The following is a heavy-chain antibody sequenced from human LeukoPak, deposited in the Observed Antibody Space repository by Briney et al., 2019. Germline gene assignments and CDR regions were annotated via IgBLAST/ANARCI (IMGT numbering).Heavy chain of an antibody. J-gene: IGHJ4*02. CDR1: GYTLTELS. V-gene: IGHV1-24*01. D-gene: IGHD3-22*01. CDR2: FDPEDGET. Sequence: ASVKVSCKVSGYTLTELSMHWVRQAPGKGLEWMGGFDPEDGETIYAQKFQGRVTMTEDTSTDTAYMELSSLRSVDTAVYYCAKDKGALGDSSGYQYWGQGTLVTVSS. CDR3: AKDKGALGDSSGYQY.